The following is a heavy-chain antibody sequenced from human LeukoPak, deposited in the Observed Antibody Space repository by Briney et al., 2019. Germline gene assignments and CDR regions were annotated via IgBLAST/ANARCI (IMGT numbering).Heavy chain of an antibody. Sequence: QPGGSLRLSCAASGFTVSSNYMTWVHQAPGKGLEWVSVIYSGGSTYYADSVKGRFTISRDNSKNTLYLQMNSLRAEDTAVYYCARGHLYYYGSRPYDYWGQGTLVTVSS. CDR2: IYSGGST. CDR3: ARGHLYYYGSRPYDY. D-gene: IGHD3-10*01. V-gene: IGHV3-66*01. J-gene: IGHJ4*02. CDR1: GFTVSSNY.